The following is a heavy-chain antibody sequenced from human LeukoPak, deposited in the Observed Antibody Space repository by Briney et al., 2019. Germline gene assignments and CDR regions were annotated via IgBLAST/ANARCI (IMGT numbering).Heavy chain of an antibody. D-gene: IGHD3-16*01. Sequence: GGSLRLSCAASGFIFSNYDISWVRQAPGKGLEWVSAITGTGDITFYADSVKGRFTISRDNSKNSLYLQMNSLRAEDTAIYYCAKHYVRTHDYWGQGTLVTVSS. CDR3: AKHYVRTHDY. CDR1: GFIFSNYD. J-gene: IGHJ4*02. V-gene: IGHV3-23*01. CDR2: ITGTGDIT.